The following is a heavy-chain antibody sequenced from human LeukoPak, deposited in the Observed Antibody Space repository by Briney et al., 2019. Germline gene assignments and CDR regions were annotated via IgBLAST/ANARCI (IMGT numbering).Heavy chain of an antibody. CDR2: IYYSGST. J-gene: IGHJ5*02. V-gene: IGHV4-30-4*08. CDR3: ARVAFPKVDP. Sequence: SETLSLTCTISAASISSSSHHWGWIRQPPGKGLEWIGYIYYSGSTYYNPSLKSRVTISVDTSKNQFSLKLSSVTAADTAVYYCARVAFPKVDPWGQGTLVTVSS. CDR1: AASISSSSHH.